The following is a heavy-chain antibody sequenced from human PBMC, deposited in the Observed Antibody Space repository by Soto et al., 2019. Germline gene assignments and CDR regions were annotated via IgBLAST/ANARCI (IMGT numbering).Heavy chain of an antibody. CDR1: GFTFTGHY. CDR2: INPNSGGT. CDR3: GRGRSGQIVIFY. V-gene: IGHV1-2*02. J-gene: IGHJ4*02. D-gene: IGHD1-26*01. Sequence: GASVKVSCKASGFTFTGHYIHCVRQAPGQGLEWMGWINPNSGGTSYAQKFQGRLTMTTDTSITTAYMELSRLSPDDTAVYYCGRGRSGQIVIFYWGQGTPVTVSS.